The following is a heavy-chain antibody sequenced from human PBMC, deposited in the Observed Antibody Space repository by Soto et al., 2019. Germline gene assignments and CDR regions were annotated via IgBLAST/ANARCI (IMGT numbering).Heavy chain of an antibody. Sequence: GGSLRLSCAASGFTFSSYSMNWVRQAPGKGLEWVSSISSSSSYIYYADSVKGRFTISRDNAKNSLYLQMNSLRAEDTAVYYCARDLRIVVVPAAPKGGGGDGAFDIWGQGTMVTVSS. CDR3: ARDLRIVVVPAAPKGGGGDGAFDI. V-gene: IGHV3-21*01. J-gene: IGHJ3*02. CDR2: ISSSSSYI. CDR1: GFTFSSYS. D-gene: IGHD2-2*01.